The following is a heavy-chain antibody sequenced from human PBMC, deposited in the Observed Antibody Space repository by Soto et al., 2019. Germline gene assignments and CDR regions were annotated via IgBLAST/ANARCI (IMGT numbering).Heavy chain of an antibody. CDR1: GFSLNSRAMG. Sequence: QITLKESGPTLVNPTQPLTLTCTFSGFSLNSRAMGVGWIRQPPGKALEWLALIFWDDDKRYSPSLKDRLTITKDTSKNQVVLTMTNRDPVDTGTYYCAHRPTYGARSAPWGQGILVTVSS. CDR3: AHRPTYGARSAP. CDR2: IFWDDDK. V-gene: IGHV2-5*02. D-gene: IGHD4-17*01. J-gene: IGHJ5*02.